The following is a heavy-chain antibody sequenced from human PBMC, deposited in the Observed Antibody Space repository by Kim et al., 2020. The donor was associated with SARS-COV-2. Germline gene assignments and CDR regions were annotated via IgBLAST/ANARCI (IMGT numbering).Heavy chain of an antibody. CDR3: AKDMGSTVTDAFDI. CDR1: GFTFDDYT. J-gene: IGHJ3*02. Sequence: GGSLRLSCAASGFTFDDYTMHWVRQAPGKGLEWVSLISWDGGSTYYADSVKGRFTISRDNSKNSLYLQMNSLRTEDTALYYCAKDMGSTVTDAFDIWGQGTMVTVSS. V-gene: IGHV3-43*01. D-gene: IGHD4-17*01. CDR2: ISWDGGST.